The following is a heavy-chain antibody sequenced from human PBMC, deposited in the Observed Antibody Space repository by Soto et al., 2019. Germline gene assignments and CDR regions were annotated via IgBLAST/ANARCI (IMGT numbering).Heavy chain of an antibody. CDR1: GFTVSSNY. V-gene: IGHV3-53*01. Sequence: EVQLVESGGGLIQPGGSLRLSCAVSGFTVSSNYMSWVRQAPGQGLEWVSVIYSGGSTYYADSVKGRFTISRDNPKSTLYLQMTSLRAEDPAVYYWARHITRDPLLVYWGQGTLVTVSS. CDR3: ARHITRDPLLVY. CDR2: IYSGGST. J-gene: IGHJ4*02. D-gene: IGHD3-10*01.